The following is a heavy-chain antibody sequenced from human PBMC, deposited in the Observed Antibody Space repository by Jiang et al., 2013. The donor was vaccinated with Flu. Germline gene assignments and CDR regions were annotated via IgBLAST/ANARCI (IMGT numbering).Heavy chain of an antibody. D-gene: IGHD2-2*01. CDR3: ARVTKVVPAAITEGYYFDY. Sequence: GSGLVKPSGTLSLTCAVSGGSISSSNWWSWVRQPPGKGLEWIGEIYHSGSTNYNPSLKSRVTISVDKSKNQFSLKLSSVTAADTAVYYCARVTKVVPAAITEGYYFDYWGQGTLVTVSS. V-gene: IGHV4-4*02. CDR2: IYHSGST. CDR1: GGSISSSNW. J-gene: IGHJ4*02.